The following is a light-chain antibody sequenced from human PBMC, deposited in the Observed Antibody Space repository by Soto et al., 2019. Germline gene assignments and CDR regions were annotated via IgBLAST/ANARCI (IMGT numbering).Light chain of an antibody. CDR3: CSYAGGFYV. CDR2: EGS. Sequence: QSVLTQPASVSGSPGQSITISCTGTSSDVGKYDLVSWYQQHPVKAPKLMIYEGSKRPSGVSNRFSGSKSGNTASLTISNLQTEDEADYYCCSYAGGFYVFGTGTKVTVL. CDR1: SSDVGKYDL. V-gene: IGLV2-23*01. J-gene: IGLJ1*01.